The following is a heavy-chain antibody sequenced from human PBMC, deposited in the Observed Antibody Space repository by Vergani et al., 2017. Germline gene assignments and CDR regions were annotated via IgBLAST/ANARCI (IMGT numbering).Heavy chain of an antibody. J-gene: IGHJ4*02. D-gene: IGHD3-22*01. CDR1: GYTFTSYA. CDR3: ARDRCYYESSGYNPLDFDY. V-gene: IGHV7-4-1*02. Sequence: QVQLVQSGSELKKPGASVKVSCKTSGYTFTSYAMNWVRQAPGQGLEWMGWINTKTGNPTYAQGFTGRFAFSLDTPVRTVYLQISSLKAEDTAVYYCARDRCYYESSGYNPLDFDYWCQGILVTVSS. CDR2: INTKTGNP.